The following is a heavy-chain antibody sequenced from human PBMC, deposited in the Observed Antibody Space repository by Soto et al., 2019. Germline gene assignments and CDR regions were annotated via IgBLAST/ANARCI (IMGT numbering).Heavy chain of an antibody. J-gene: IGHJ4*02. CDR1: GFTFSSYA. D-gene: IGHD3-10*01. CDR3: ASISGLLAQADY. CDR2: ISFDGNNK. V-gene: IGHV3-30-3*01. Sequence: QVQLVESGGGVVQPGWSLRLSCAASGFTFSSYALHWLRQAPGKGLEWEAVISFDGNNKYYADSVKGRFTISRDNSRNTLYLQLHSLIPEDTAVDYCASISGLLAQADYWGQRTLVTVS.